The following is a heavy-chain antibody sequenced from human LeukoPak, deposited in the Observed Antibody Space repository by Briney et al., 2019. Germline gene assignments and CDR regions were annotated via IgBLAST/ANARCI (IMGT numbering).Heavy chain of an antibody. CDR1: GFTFSSYE. CDR3: AELGITMIGGV. V-gene: IGHV3-48*03. J-gene: IGHJ6*04. Sequence: GGSLRLSCAASGFTFSSYEMNRVRQAPGKGLEWVSYISSSGSTIYYADSVKGRFTISRDNAKNSLYLQMNSLRAEDAAVYYCAELGITMIGGVWGKGTTVTISS. D-gene: IGHD3-10*02. CDR2: ISSSGSTI.